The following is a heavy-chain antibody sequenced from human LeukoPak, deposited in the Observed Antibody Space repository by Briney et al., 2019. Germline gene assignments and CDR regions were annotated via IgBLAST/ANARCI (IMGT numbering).Heavy chain of an antibody. CDR1: GFTFNSYA. Sequence: GGSLRLSCAASGFTFNSYAMSWVRQAPGKGLEWVSAISGSGGTTYYADSVKGRFTISRDNSKNTLYLQMNSLRAEDTAVYYCARTPWIQLWSFFDYWGQGTLVTVSS. CDR3: ARTPWIQLWSFFDY. CDR2: ISGSGGTT. V-gene: IGHV3-23*01. J-gene: IGHJ4*02. D-gene: IGHD5-18*01.